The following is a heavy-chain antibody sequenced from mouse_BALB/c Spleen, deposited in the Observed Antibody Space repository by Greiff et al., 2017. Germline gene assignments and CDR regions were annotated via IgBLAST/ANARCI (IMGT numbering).Heavy chain of an antibody. CDR3: ARLYYDYDGLDY. J-gene: IGHJ2*01. CDR2: ISYDGSN. D-gene: IGHD2-4*01. Sequence: EVKLMESGPGLVKPSQSLSLTCSVTGYSITSGYYWNWIRQFPGNKLEWMGYISYDGSNNYNPSLKNRISITRDTSKNQFFLKLNSVTTEDTATYYCARLYYDYDGLDYWGQGTTLTVSS. V-gene: IGHV3-6*02. CDR1: GYSITSGYY.